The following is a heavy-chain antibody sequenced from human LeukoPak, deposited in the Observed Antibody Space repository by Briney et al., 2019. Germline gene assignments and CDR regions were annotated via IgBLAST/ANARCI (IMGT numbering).Heavy chain of an antibody. J-gene: IGHJ6*03. CDR1: GFTFSSYE. Sequence: PGGSLRLSCAASGFTFSSYEMNWVRQAPGKGLEWVSYISSSGSTIYYADSVKGRFTISRDNAKNSLYLQMNSLRAEDTAVYYCARDRGYGGNSANYYYYMDVWGKGTTVTISS. D-gene: IGHD4-23*01. CDR2: ISSSGSTI. CDR3: ARDRGYGGNSANYYYYMDV. V-gene: IGHV3-48*03.